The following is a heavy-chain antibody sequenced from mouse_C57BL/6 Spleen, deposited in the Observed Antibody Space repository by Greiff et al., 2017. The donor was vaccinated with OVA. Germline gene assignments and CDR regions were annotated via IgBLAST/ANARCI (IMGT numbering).Heavy chain of an antibody. V-gene: IGHV14-4*01. CDR2: IDPENGDT. Sequence: EVKLVESGAELVRPGASVKLSCTASGFNIKDDYMHWVKQRPEQGLEWIGWIDPENGDTEYASKFQGKATVTADTSSNTAYLQLSSLTSEDTAVYYCTHDNSYYFDYWGQGTTLTVSS. D-gene: IGHD2-1*01. CDR3: THDNSYYFDY. CDR1: GFNIKDDY. J-gene: IGHJ2*01.